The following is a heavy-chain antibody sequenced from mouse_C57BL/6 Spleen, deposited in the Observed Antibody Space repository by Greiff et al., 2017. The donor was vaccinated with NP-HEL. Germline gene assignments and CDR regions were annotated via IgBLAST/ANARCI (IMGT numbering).Heavy chain of an antibody. V-gene: IGHV1-22*01. CDR1: GYTFTDYN. J-gene: IGHJ2*01. CDR2: INPNNGGT. Sequence: EVKLVESGPELVKPGASVKMSCKASGYTFTDYNMHWVKQSHGKSLEWIGYINPNNGGTSYNQKFKGKATLTVNKSSSTAYMELRSLTSEDSAVYYCARRRLYGSSLDYWGQGTTLTVSS. CDR3: ARRRLYGSSLDY. D-gene: IGHD1-1*01.